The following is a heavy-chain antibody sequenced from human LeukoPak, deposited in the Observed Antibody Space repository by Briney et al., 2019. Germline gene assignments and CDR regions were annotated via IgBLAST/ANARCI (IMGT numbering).Heavy chain of an antibody. Sequence: ASVKVSCKASGYTFTSYDINWVRQATGQGLEWMGWMNPNSGNTGYAQKFQGRVTITRNTSIRTAYMELSSMRSEDTAVYYCASGCGGNPEGDYWGQGTLVTVSS. D-gene: IGHD4-23*01. J-gene: IGHJ4*02. CDR3: ASGCGGNPEGDY. V-gene: IGHV1-8*03. CDR1: GYTFTSYD. CDR2: MNPNSGNT.